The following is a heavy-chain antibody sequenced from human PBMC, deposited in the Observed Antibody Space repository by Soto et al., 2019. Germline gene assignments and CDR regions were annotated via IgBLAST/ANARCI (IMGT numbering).Heavy chain of an antibody. CDR3: AKGGLLYVVTPEDCYFDY. D-gene: IGHD2-21*02. J-gene: IGHJ4*02. CDR1: GFTFSVSW. Sequence: VVSLRLSCAASGFTFSVSWMHWFRQGPGNRPVWVSRINSDGSITTYADSVKGRFTISRDNAKKTLYLQMNSLTAADTAVYYCAKGGLLYVVTPEDCYFDYWGKGNLVTVSS. V-gene: IGHV3-74*01. CDR2: INSDGSIT.